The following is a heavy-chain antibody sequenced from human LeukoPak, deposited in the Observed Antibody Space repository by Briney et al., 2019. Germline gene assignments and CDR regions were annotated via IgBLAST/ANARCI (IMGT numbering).Heavy chain of an antibody. CDR1: GFTFSSYA. Sequence: GGSLRLSCAASGFTFSSYAMSWVRQAPGKGLEWVSLISGSGGSTYYADSVKGRFTISRDNSKNTLYLQVNSLRAEDTAVYYCARVTLTSANFDYWGQGTLVTVSS. CDR2: ISGSGGST. CDR3: ARVTLTSANFDY. V-gene: IGHV3-23*01. J-gene: IGHJ4*02.